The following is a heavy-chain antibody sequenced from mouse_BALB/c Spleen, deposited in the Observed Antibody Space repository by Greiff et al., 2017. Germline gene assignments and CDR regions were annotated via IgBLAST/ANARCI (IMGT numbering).Heavy chain of an antibody. CDR3: TLTVFDY. CDR2: IYPSDSYT. Sequence: VQLQQPGAELVRPGASVKLSCKASGYTFTSYWINWVKQRPGQGLEWIGNIYPSDSYTNYNQKFKDKATLTVDKSSSTAYMQLSSPTSEDSAVYYCTLTVFDYWGQGTTLTVSS. V-gene: IGHV1-69*02. CDR1: GYTFTSYW. D-gene: IGHD4-1*01. J-gene: IGHJ2*01.